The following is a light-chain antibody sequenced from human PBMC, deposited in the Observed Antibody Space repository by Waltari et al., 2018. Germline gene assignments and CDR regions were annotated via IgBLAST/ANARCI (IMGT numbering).Light chain of an antibody. J-gene: IGKJ1*01. CDR3: QQHGTLPAT. Sequence: EIVLKQSPGTASLSPGERVTLSCRAGQSVGSSSLAWYQQKPGQAPRLAIYRASRRDTGIPDRFSGSGSGTDFSLTISRLEPEDFAVYYCQQHGTLPATFGQGTKVEIK. CDR2: RAS. V-gene: IGKV3-20*01. CDR1: QSVGSSS.